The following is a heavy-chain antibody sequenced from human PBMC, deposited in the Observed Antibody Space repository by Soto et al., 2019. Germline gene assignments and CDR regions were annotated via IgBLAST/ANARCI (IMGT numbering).Heavy chain of an antibody. J-gene: IGHJ4*02. CDR3: VRGGIRVTTLDY. D-gene: IGHD4-17*01. CDR1: GYTFTSYD. V-gene: IGHV1-8*01. Sequence: QVQLVQSGAEVKKPGASVKVSCKASGYTFTSYDINWVRQATGQGLEWLGWINPNSGNTGYAQKFQGRVTMTRKTSRSTAYMEMSSLRSEDTAVYYCVRGGIRVTTLDYWGQGTLVTVFS. CDR2: INPNSGNT.